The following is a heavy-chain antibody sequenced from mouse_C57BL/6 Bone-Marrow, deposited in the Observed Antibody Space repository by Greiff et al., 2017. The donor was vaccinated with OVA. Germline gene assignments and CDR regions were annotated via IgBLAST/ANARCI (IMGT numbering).Heavy chain of an antibody. CDR2: IYPGGGYT. CDR1: GYTFTSYW. J-gene: IGHJ2*01. Sequence: QVQLQQPGAELVRPGSPVKLSCKASGYTFTSYWMHWVKQRPGHGLEWIGDIYPGGGYTNYNEKFKGKATLTADKSSSTAYMQFSSLTSEDSAIYYCARHYGSSLDYWGQGTTLTVSS. V-gene: IGHV1-63*01. D-gene: IGHD1-1*01. CDR3: ARHYGSSLDY.